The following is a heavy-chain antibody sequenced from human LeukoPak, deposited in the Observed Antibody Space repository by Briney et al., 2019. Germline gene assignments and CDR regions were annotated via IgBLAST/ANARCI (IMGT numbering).Heavy chain of an antibody. CDR3: ARDKQPGDY. D-gene: IGHD5-18*01. CDR1: GDSISPYY. V-gene: IGHV4-59*01. J-gene: IGHJ4*02. Sequence: PSETLSLTCTVSGDSISPYYWGWIRQPPGKGLEWIGYIYYSGDTTYNPSLKSRVTMSVDTSKNQFSLKLTSVTAADTAVYYCARDKQPGDYWGQGALVTVSS. CDR2: IYYSGDT.